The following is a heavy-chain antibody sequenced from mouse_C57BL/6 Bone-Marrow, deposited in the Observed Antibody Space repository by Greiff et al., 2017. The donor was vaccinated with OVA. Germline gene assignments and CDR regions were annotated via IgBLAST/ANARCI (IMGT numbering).Heavy chain of an antibody. Sequence: QVHVKQPGAELVKPGASVKLSCKASGYTFTSYWMQWVKQRPGQGLEWIGEIDPSDSYTNYNQKFKGKATLTVDTSSSTAYMQLSSLTSEDSAVYYCASERDYWAMDYWGQGTSVTVSS. CDR1: GYTFTSYW. V-gene: IGHV1-50*01. CDR3: ASERDYWAMDY. J-gene: IGHJ4*01. CDR2: IDPSDSYT.